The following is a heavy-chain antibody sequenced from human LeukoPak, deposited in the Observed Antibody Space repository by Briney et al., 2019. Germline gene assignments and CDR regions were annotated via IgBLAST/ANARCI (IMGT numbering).Heavy chain of an antibody. CDR3: ARLWTGYSDSSGYYYLDY. V-gene: IGHV4-59*12. D-gene: IGHD3-22*01. CDR2: IYHSGST. J-gene: IGHJ4*02. Sequence: SETLSLTCTVSGGSISSYYWSWIRQPPGKGLEWIGEIYHSGSTNYNPSLKSRVTISVDNSKNQFSLKLSSVTAADTAVYYCARLWTGYSDSSGYYYLDYWGQGTLVTVSS. CDR1: GGSISSYY.